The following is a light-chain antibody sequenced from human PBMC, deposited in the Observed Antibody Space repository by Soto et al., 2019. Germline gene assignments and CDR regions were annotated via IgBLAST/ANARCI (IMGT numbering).Light chain of an antibody. V-gene: IGLV1-44*01. CDR2: SNN. Sequence: QSVVTQPPSASGTPGQRVTISCSGSGSNIGSNTVNWYQHLPGTAPKLLIYSNNQRPSGVPDRFSGSKSGTPASLAISGLQSEDEADYYCAAWDDSLNGYVFGTGTKVTVL. J-gene: IGLJ1*01. CDR1: GSNIGSNT. CDR3: AAWDDSLNGYV.